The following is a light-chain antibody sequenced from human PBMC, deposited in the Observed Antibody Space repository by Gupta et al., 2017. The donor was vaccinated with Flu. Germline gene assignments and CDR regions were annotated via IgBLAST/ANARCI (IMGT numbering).Light chain of an antibody. CDR3: QQDNCYPYT. V-gene: IGKV1-5*03. CDR1: QSVTTL. Sequence: DVRMTQSPSTLSASVGDRVTVTCRASQSVTTLLAWYQHKPGKVPKLLIYEASSLESGVPSRFNGSGAGTEFTLTITNLQPDDFATYYCQQDNCYPYTFGPGTKLEI. J-gene: IGKJ2*01. CDR2: EAS.